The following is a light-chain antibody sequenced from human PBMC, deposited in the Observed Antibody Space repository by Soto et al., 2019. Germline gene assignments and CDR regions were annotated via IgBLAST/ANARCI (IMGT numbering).Light chain of an antibody. V-gene: IGKV3-15*01. CDR1: QSVNSN. J-gene: IGKJ4*01. CDR2: GVS. Sequence: EIVLTQSPGTLSLSPGERATLSCTASQSVNSNFFAWYQQQAGQAPRLLMYGVSTRATGVPARFSGSGSGTEFTLTISSLQSEDFAVYYCQQYNNWPPLTFGGGTKVDIK. CDR3: QQYNNWPPLT.